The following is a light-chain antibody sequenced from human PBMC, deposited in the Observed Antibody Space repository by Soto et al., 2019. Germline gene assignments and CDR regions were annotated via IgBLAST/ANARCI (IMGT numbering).Light chain of an antibody. V-gene: IGKV1-39*01. Sequence: DIQMTQSPSSLSASVGDRITITCRASQSIGTYLNWFQQKPGKVPKLLIFSASNLRSGVPSRFSAGGSGTDFTLTISSLQPEDFATYYCELASDTLWTFGQGTKVEVK. CDR2: SAS. CDR1: QSIGTY. J-gene: IGKJ1*01. CDR3: ELASDTLWT.